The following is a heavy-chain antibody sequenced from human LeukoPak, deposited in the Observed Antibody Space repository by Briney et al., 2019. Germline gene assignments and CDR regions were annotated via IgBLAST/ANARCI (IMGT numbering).Heavy chain of an antibody. V-gene: IGHV3-33*01. CDR1: GFTFSSYG. J-gene: IGHJ4*02. CDR2: IWYDGSKK. D-gene: IGHD6-13*01. CDR3: ARDRRYSSSWPIDY. Sequence: PGRSLRLSCAASGFTFSSYGMHWVRQAPGKGLEWVAVIWYDGSKKYYADSVKGRFTISRDNSKNTLFLQMDSLRAEDTAMYYCARDRRYSSSWPIDYWGQGTLVTVSS.